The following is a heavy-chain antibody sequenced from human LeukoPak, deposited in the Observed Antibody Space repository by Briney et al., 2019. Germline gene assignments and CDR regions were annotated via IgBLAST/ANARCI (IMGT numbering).Heavy chain of an antibody. J-gene: IGHJ4*02. V-gene: IGHV1-2*04. Sequence: ASVKVSCKASGYTFTGYYMHWVRQAPGQGLEWMGWINPNSGGTNYAQKFQGWVTMTRDTSISTAYMELSRLRSDDTAVYYCAREPPHGSGSYDYWGQGTLVTVSS. CDR3: AREPPHGSGSYDY. CDR2: INPNSGGT. D-gene: IGHD3-10*01. CDR1: GYTFTGYY.